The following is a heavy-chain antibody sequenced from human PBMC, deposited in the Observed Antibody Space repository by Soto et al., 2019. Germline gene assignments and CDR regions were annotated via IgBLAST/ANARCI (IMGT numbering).Heavy chain of an antibody. Sequence: PGGSLRLSCAASGFTFSSYGMHWVLQAPGKGLEWVAVISYDGSNKYYADSVKGRFTISRDNSKNTLYLQMNSLRAEDTAVYYCAKGVYDFWSGYYTHAQPLDYWGQGTLVTVSS. D-gene: IGHD3-3*01. CDR3: AKGVYDFWSGYYTHAQPLDY. CDR2: ISYDGSNK. J-gene: IGHJ4*02. V-gene: IGHV3-30*18. CDR1: GFTFSSYG.